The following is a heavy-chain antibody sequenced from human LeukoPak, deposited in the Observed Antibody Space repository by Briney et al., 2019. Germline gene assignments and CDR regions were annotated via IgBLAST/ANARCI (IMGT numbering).Heavy chain of an antibody. V-gene: IGHV4-59*12. CDR2: IYYSGST. CDR1: GGSISSYY. J-gene: IGHJ4*02. Sequence: PSETLSLTCTVSGGSISSYYWSWIRQPPGKGLEWIGYIYYSGSTNYNPSLESRVTISVDTSKNQFSLKLSSVTATDTAVYYCARGEGSAAAAGFDYWGQGTLVTVSS. D-gene: IGHD6-13*01. CDR3: ARGEGSAAAAGFDY.